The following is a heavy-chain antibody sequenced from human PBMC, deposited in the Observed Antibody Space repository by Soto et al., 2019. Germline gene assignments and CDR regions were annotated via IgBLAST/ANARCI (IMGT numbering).Heavy chain of an antibody. Sequence: EVQLLESGGGLVLPGGSLRLFCEASGFTFNNYAMSWVRQAPGKGLEWVSGVSESGGSTYYADSVKGRSTISRDNSKNTLYLQMNSLRAEDTAVYYCAKRDYYDSNGYYYYYYFDSWGQGTLVTVSS. V-gene: IGHV3-23*01. CDR3: AKRDYYDSNGYYYYYYFDS. CDR1: GFTFNNYA. D-gene: IGHD3-22*01. CDR2: VSESGGST. J-gene: IGHJ4*02.